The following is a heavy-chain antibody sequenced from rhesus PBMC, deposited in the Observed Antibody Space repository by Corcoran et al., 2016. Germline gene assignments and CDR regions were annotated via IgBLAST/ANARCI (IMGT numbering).Heavy chain of an antibody. J-gene: IGHJ3*01. CDR2: ISRGGSI. Sequence: EVQLVESGGGLVQPGGSLRLSCAAPGFTSGNSDLIWIRQAPGKGLEWVSYISRGGSIYYSDSVKGRFTISRDNAKNTLYLQMSSLRVEDTAVYYCAKDSTRMITVTIYDAFDFWGQGLRVTVSS. D-gene: IGHD3-9*01. CDR1: GFTSGNSD. V-gene: IGHV3S43*01. CDR3: AKDSTRMITVTIYDAFDF.